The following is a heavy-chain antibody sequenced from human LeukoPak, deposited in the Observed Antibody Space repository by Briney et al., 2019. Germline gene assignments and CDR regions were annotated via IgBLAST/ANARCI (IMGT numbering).Heavy chain of an antibody. J-gene: IGHJ4*02. CDR3: ARAWGSGSYFDY. CDR1: GGSISSGGYY. D-gene: IGHD3-10*01. V-gene: IGHV4-30-2*01. CDR2: IYHSGST. Sequence: SETLSLTCTVSGGSISSGGYYWSWIRQPPGKGLEWIGYIYHSGSTYYNPSLKSRVTISVDRSKNQFSLKLSSVTAADTAVYYCARAWGSGSYFDYWGQGTLVTVSS.